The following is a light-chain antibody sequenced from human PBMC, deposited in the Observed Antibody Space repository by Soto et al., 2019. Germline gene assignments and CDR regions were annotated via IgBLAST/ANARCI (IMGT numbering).Light chain of an antibody. CDR1: QSVSSY. V-gene: IGKV3-11*01. CDR2: DAS. CDR3: QQRSNWPWT. Sequence: EIVLTQSPATLSLSPGERATLSCRASQSVSSYLAWYQQKPGQAPRLLIYDASNRATGIPARFSGSGSGTDFTPTISSLEPEDLAVYYCQQRSNWPWTFGQGTKVDIK. J-gene: IGKJ1*01.